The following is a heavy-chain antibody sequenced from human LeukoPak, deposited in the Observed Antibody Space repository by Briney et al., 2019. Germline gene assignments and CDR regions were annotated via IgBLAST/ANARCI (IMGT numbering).Heavy chain of an antibody. V-gene: IGHV4-59*12. CDR2: IDDSGTT. D-gene: IGHD1-26*01. CDR1: GGSISSYY. CDR3: AREGVGATEGGAFDI. J-gene: IGHJ3*02. Sequence: PSETLSLTCTVSGGSISSYYWSWIRQPPGRGLEWIGYIDDSGTTNYNPSLESRVTISVDTSKNQFSLKLSSVTAADTAVYYCAREGVGATEGGAFDIWGQGTMVTVSS.